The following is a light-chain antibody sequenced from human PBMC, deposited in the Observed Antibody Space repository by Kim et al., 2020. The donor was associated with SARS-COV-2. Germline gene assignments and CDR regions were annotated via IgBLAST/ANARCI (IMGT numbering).Light chain of an antibody. Sequence: SYELTQPPSVSVSPGQTASITCSGDKLGDKYACWYQQQPGQSPVLVIYQDSKRPSGIPERFSGSNSGNTATLTISGTQAMDEADYYCQAWDSSTVVFGG. J-gene: IGLJ2*01. CDR3: QAWDSSTVV. CDR1: KLGDKY. V-gene: IGLV3-1*01. CDR2: QDS.